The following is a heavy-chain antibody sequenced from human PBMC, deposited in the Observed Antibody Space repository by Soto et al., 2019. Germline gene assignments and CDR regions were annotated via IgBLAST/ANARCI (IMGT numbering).Heavy chain of an antibody. Sequence: HPGGSLRLSCAASGFTFSSYGMHWVRQVPGKGLEWVAVISYDGSNTYYADSVKGRFTISRDNSKNTLYLQMNSLRAEDTAVYYCAKRGTGYTSGWCHYWGRGTLVTVS. CDR2: ISYDGSNT. J-gene: IGHJ4*02. CDR1: GFTFSSYG. D-gene: IGHD6-19*01. CDR3: AKRGTGYTSGWCHY. V-gene: IGHV3-30*18.